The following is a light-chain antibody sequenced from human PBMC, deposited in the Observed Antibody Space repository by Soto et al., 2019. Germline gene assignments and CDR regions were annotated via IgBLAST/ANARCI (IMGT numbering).Light chain of an antibody. CDR3: CSYAGTVAYA. V-gene: IGLV2-23*02. Sequence: GNGRVVGAYNLVSWYQQHPGKAPKLIICEVNTRPSGISNRFSGPKSGDTASLTISGLQAEDEADYFCCSYAGTVAYAFGTETKVTVL. CDR1: GRVVGAYNL. J-gene: IGLJ1*01. CDR2: EVN.